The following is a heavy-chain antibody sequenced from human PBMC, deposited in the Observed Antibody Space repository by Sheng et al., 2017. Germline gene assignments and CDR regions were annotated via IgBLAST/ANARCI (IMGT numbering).Heavy chain of an antibody. CDR3: ARDSSITMVRGVPFDY. Sequence: EVQLVESGGGLVQPGGSLRLSCAASGFTFSSYEMNWVRQAPGKGLEWVSYISSSGSTIYYADSVKGRFTISRDNAKNSLYLQMNSLRAEDTAVYYCARDSSITMVRGVPFDYWGQGTLVTVSS. D-gene: IGHD3-10*01. CDR2: ISSSGSTI. J-gene: IGHJ4*02. CDR1: GFTFSSYE. V-gene: IGHV3-48*03.